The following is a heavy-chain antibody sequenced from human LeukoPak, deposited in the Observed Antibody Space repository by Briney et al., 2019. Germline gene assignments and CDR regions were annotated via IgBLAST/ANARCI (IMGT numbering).Heavy chain of an antibody. Sequence: PGGSLRLSCLASGFTFSNSAMNWVRQAPGKGLEWVSDIGGSGDNKHYADSVKGRFTISRDKSENTLYLQMNSLSGEDTAVYYCLRGGYRSTWENWGQGTLVTVSS. J-gene: IGHJ4*02. V-gene: IGHV3-23*01. D-gene: IGHD5-12*01. CDR3: LRGGYRSTWEN. CDR1: GFTFSNSA. CDR2: IGGSGDNK.